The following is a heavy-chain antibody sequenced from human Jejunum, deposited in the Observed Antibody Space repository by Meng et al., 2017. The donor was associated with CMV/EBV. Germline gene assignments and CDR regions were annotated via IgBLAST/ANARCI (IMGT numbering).Heavy chain of an antibody. CDR1: GDSISASNYY. CDR3: ARVSSSSRPNFDY. Sequence: GDSISASNYYWGWIRQSPGKGLEWIGSIYSTGITYYNPSLKSRVTISLDTSKNQFFLKLISLTAADTSVYYCARVSSSSRPNFDYWGQGTLVTVSS. D-gene: IGHD6-6*01. V-gene: IGHV4-39*07. CDR2: IYSTGIT. J-gene: IGHJ4*02.